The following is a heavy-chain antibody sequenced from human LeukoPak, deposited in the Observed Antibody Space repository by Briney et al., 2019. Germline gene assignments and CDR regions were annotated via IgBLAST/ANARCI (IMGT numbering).Heavy chain of an antibody. D-gene: IGHD5-24*01. Sequence: SQTLSLTCAISGDSVSSNSAAWNWIRHSPSRGLEWLGRTYYRSKWYNDYAVSVKSRITINPDTSKNQFSLQLSSVTPEDTAVYYCARQNNTYHHYNLGWFDPWGQGTLVTVSS. CDR1: GDSVSSNSAA. J-gene: IGHJ5*02. V-gene: IGHV6-1*01. CDR2: TYYRSKWYN. CDR3: ARQNNTYHHYNLGWFDP.